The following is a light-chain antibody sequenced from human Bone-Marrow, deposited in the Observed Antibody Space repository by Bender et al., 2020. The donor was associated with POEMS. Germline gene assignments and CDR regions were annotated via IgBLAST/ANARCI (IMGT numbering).Light chain of an antibody. V-gene: IGLV3-21*01. J-gene: IGLJ2*01. CDR3: QLWDTTTDVV. CDR2: NDA. CDR1: NIGSKS. Sequence: SYVLTQPPSVSLAPGNTARITCGGDNIGSKSVHWYQQKPGQAPLLVIYNDADRPSGIPERFSGSNSGNAATLTISRVEAGDEADYYCQLWDTTTDVVFGGGTRLTVL.